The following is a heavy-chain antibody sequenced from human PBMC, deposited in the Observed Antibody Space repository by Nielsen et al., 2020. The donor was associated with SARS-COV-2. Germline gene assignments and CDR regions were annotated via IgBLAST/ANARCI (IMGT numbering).Heavy chain of an antibody. CDR2: LSSSSSYI. V-gene: IGHV3-21*04. CDR3: ATLAGGLTLDYYYGMDV. D-gene: IGHD1-14*01. CDR1: GFTFSIYS. J-gene: IGHJ6*02. Sequence: GGSLRLSCAASGFTFSIYSMNWVRQAPGKGLEWVSSLSSSSSYIYYADSVKGRFTISRDNAKNSLYLQMNSLRAEDTALYYCATLAGGLTLDYYYGMDVWGQGTTVTVSS.